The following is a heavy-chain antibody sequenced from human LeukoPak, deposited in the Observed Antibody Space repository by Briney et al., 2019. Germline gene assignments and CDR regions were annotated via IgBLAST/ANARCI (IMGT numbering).Heavy chain of an antibody. V-gene: IGHV4-59*01. Sequence: PSETLSLTCTVSGCSISNNYRRWVRQPPGKGLEWVGYIYYSGSTNYNPSLKSRVTILVDTSKNQFSLKLSSVTAADTGVYFCARDWGVEARHGYMDVWGKGATVTVSS. CDR2: IYYSGST. CDR1: GCSISNNY. CDR3: ARDWGVEARHGYMDV. J-gene: IGHJ6*03. D-gene: IGHD6-6*01.